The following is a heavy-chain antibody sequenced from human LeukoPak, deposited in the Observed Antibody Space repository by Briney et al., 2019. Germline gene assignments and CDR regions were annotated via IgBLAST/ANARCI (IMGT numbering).Heavy chain of an antibody. J-gene: IGHJ4*02. D-gene: IGHD2-15*01. CDR2: ISSSSSYI. Sequence: PGGSLRLSCVASGFTFSSYSMNWVRQAPGKGLEWVSSISSSSSYIYYADSVKGRFTISRDNAKNSLYLQMNSLRAEDTAVYYCARGYCSGGSCYSIDYWGQGTLVTVSS. V-gene: IGHV3-21*01. CDR3: ARGYCSGGSCYSIDY. CDR1: GFTFSSYS.